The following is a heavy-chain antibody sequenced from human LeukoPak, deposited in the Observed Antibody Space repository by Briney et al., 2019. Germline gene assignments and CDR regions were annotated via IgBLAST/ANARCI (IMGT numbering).Heavy chain of an antibody. D-gene: IGHD2-2*02. J-gene: IGHJ6*03. CDR3: ARQAVVVPASICDYYYYMDV. Sequence: SETLSLTCTVSGGSISSYYWSWIRQPPGQGLEWIGYIYTSGNTNYNPSLKDRVTIPLDTPKNQFSLKLSSVTAADTAVYYCARQAVVVPASICDYYYYMDVWGKGTTVTVSS. V-gene: IGHV4-4*09. CDR2: IYTSGNT. CDR1: GGSISSYY.